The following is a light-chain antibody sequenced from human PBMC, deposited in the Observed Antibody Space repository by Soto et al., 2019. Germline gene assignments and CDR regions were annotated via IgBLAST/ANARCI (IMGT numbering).Light chain of an antibody. V-gene: IGKV1-33*01. CDR3: QQYDSVPPFT. J-gene: IGKJ5*01. CDR1: QDISNY. Sequence: DLQMTQSPSSLSASAGDRVTITCQASQDISNYLNWYQQKPGKAPKLLIYDASNLETGVPTRFSGSGSGTDFTFTISSLQPEDIATYYCQQYDSVPPFTFGQGTRLDI. CDR2: DAS.